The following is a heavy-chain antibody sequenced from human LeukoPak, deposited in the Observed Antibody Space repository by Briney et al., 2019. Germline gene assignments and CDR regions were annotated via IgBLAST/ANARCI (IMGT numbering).Heavy chain of an antibody. CDR3: ARITGTTHRFDY. D-gene: IGHD1-20*01. Sequence: PSETLSLTCTVSGGSISSYYWSWIRQPPGKGLEWIGYIYHSGSTNYNPSLKSRVTTSVDTSKNQFSLKLSSVTAADTAVYYCARITGTTHRFDYWGQGTLVTVSS. CDR1: GGSISSYY. CDR2: IYHSGST. J-gene: IGHJ4*02. V-gene: IGHV4-59*01.